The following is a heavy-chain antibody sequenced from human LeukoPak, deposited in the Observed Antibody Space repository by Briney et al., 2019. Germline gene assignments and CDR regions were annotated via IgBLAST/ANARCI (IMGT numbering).Heavy chain of an antibody. CDR2: INPNSGDT. CDR1: GYTFTNYY. CDR3: ARAGLVVIPDI. D-gene: IGHD2-8*02. J-gene: IGHJ4*02. V-gene: IGHV1-2*02. Sequence: ASVKVFCKASGYTFTNYYMHWVRQAPGQGLEWMGWINPNSGDTNYAQKFQGRVTMTRDTSISTAYMELSRLGSDDTAVYYCARAGLVVIPDIWGQGTLVTVSS.